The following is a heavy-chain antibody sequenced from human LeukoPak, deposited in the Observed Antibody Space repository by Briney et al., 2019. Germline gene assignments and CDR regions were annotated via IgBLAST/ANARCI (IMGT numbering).Heavy chain of an antibody. CDR3: ARDFFAPGIPAANYMDV. V-gene: IGHV3-21*01. CDR2: ISSSSSYI. CDR1: GFTFSSYE. D-gene: IGHD6-13*01. Sequence: GGSLRLSCAASGFTFSSYEMNWVRQAPGKGLEWVSSISSSSSYIYYADSVKGRFTISRDNAKNSLYLQMNSLRAEDTAVYYCARDFFAPGIPAANYMDVWGKGTTVTVSS. J-gene: IGHJ6*03.